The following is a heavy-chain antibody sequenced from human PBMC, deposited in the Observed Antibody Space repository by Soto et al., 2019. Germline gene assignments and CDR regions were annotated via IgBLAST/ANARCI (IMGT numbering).Heavy chain of an antibody. D-gene: IGHD2-15*01. Sequence: SETLSLTCTVSGGSISSYYWSWIRHPPGKGLEWIGHIYYSGNTNYNSSLKSRVTISMDTSKSQLSLKLRSVTAADTAVYYCARARDCSGGTCYSWWFDPWGQGTLVTVS. CDR3: ARARDCSGGTCYSWWFDP. CDR1: GGSISSYY. CDR2: IYYSGNT. J-gene: IGHJ5*02. V-gene: IGHV4-59*01.